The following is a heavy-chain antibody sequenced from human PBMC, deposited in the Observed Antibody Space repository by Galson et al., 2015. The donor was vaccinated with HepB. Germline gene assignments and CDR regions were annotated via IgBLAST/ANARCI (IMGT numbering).Heavy chain of an antibody. CDR1: GFTFSSYS. Sequence: SLRLSCAASGFTFSSYSMNWVRQAPGKGLEWVSYISSSSSTIYYADSVKGRFTISRDNAKNSLYLQMNSLRDEDTAVYYCARDPGPIVATINHFDYWGQGTLVTVSS. CDR2: ISSSSSTI. CDR3: ARDPGPIVATINHFDY. J-gene: IGHJ4*02. D-gene: IGHD5-12*01. V-gene: IGHV3-48*02.